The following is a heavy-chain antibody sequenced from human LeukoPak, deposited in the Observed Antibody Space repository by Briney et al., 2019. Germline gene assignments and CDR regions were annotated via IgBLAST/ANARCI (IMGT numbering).Heavy chain of an antibody. D-gene: IGHD6-19*01. CDR1: GFTFSSYA. J-gene: IGHJ4*02. CDR3: AKDRIAVAAATPDY. V-gene: IGHV3-23*01. Sequence: PGGSLRLSCAASGFTFSSYAMSWVRQASGKGLEWVSGISGSGGSTYYADSVKGRFTISRDNSKNTMYMQMNSLRAEDTAVYYCAKDRIAVAAATPDYWGQGALVTVSS. CDR2: ISGSGGST.